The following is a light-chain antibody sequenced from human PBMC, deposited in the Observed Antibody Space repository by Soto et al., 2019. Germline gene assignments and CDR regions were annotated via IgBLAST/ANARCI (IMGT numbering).Light chain of an antibody. J-gene: IGKJ4*01. CDR3: QQYGRSLT. Sequence: EIVLTQFPGTLSLSPGERVTLSCRASQSVSSSNLAWYQQKPGQAPRLLIYGASSRATGIPDRFSGSGSGTDFTLTISRLEPEDFAMYYCQQYGRSLTFGGGTKVDIK. CDR2: GAS. V-gene: IGKV3-20*01. CDR1: QSVSSSN.